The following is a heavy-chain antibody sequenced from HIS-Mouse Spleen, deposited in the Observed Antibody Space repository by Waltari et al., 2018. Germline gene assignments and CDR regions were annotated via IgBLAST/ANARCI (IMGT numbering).Heavy chain of an antibody. CDR1: GFTFSSYG. CDR3: AKALLAYCGGP. Sequence: QVQLVESGGGVVQPGRSLRLSCAASGFTFSSYGMHWVRQAPGKGLEWVAVISYDGSNKYNADSVTGRFTISRDNSKNTLYLQMNSLRAEDTAVYYCAKALLAYCGGPWGQGTLVTVSS. J-gene: IGHJ5*02. D-gene: IGHD2-21*01. CDR2: ISYDGSNK. V-gene: IGHV3-30*18.